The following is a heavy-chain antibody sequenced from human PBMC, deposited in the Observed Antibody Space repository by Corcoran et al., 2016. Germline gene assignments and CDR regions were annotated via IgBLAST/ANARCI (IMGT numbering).Heavy chain of an antibody. CDR1: GYSFTSYW. CDR2: IYPGDSDT. CDR3: ARRTDYYGSGSGAAGPGSYWYFDL. J-gene: IGHJ2*01. D-gene: IGHD3-10*01. V-gene: IGHV5-51*01. Sequence: EVQLVQSGAEVKKPGESLKISCKGSGYSFTSYWIGWVRQMPGKGLEWMGIIYPGDSDTRYSPSFQGQVTISADKSISTTYLQWSSLKASDTAMDYWARRTDYYGSGSGAAGPGSYWYFDLWGRGTLVTVSS.